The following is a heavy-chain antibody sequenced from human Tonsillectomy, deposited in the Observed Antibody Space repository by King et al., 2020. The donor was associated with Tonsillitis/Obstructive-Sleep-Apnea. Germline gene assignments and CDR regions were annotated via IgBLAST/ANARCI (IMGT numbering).Heavy chain of an antibody. D-gene: IGHD6-25*01. CDR2: ISSNGGST. J-gene: IGHJ3*02. CDR3: ATRLGDLSDAFDI. V-gene: IGHV3-64*01. CDR1: GFTFSSYA. Sequence: VQLVESGGGLVQPGGSLRLSCAASGFTFSSYAMHWVRQAPGKGLEYVSAISSNGGSTYYANSVKGRFTISRDNSKNTLYLQMGSLRAEDMAVYYCATRLGDLSDAFDICGQGTMVTVSS.